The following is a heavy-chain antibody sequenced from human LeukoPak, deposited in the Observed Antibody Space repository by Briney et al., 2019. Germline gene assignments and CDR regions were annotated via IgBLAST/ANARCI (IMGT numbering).Heavy chain of an antibody. CDR2: TSSSGSSI. D-gene: IGHD1-1*01. Sequence: GGSLRLSCAASGFTVSSNYMSWIRQAPGKGLEWVSYTSSSGSSIHYADSVKGRFTISRDNAKNSLYLQMNSLRVEDTAVYYCARETTRNWFDPWGQGTLVTVSS. J-gene: IGHJ5*02. CDR3: ARETTRNWFDP. V-gene: IGHV3-11*01. CDR1: GFTVSSNY.